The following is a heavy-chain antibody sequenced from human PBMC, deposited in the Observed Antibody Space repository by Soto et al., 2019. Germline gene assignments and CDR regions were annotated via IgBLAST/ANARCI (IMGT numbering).Heavy chain of an antibody. CDR1: GGSFSGYY. Sequence: SETLSLTCAVYGGSFSGYYWSWIRQPPGKGLEWIGEINHSGSTNYNPSLKSRVTISVDTSKNQFSLKLSSVTAADTAVYYCARLNSPYFDYWGQGTLVTVSS. V-gene: IGHV4-34*01. CDR2: INHSGST. CDR3: ARLNSPYFDY. J-gene: IGHJ4*02. D-gene: IGHD5-18*01.